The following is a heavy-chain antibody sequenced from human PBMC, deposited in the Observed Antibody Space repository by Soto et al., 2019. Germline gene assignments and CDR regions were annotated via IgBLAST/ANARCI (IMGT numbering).Heavy chain of an antibody. V-gene: IGHV4-4*02. CDR1: SGSISSTHW. CDR2: ISLSGSS. J-gene: IGHJ4*02. Sequence: QVQLQESGPGLVKPSGTLSLTCAVTSGSISSTHWWSWVRQSPGKGLEWIGEISLSGSSNCNPSLKSRVTMSIDQSKNQCSLSLTSVTAADTAVYYCVTQTYSYSWPHWGQGTLVTVSS. D-gene: IGHD6-13*01. CDR3: VTQTYSYSWPH.